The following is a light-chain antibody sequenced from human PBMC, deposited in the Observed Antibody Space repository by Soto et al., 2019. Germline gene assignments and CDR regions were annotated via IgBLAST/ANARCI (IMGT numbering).Light chain of an antibody. CDR3: QQFGGSRI. V-gene: IGKV3-20*01. Sequence: EIVMTQSPATLSVSPGERDTLSCRASQSISSNLAWYQQKPGQAPRLLIYGASSRATGTSDRFSGSGSGTDFTLTISRLEPEDFAVYYCQQFGGSRIFGGGTKVDI. CDR2: GAS. J-gene: IGKJ4*01. CDR1: QSISSN.